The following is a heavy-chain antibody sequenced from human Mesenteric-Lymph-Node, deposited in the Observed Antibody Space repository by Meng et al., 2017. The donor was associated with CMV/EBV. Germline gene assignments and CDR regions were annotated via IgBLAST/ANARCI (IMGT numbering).Heavy chain of an antibody. V-gene: IGHV3-23*03. CDR1: GFTFNNYA. CDR2: ICSGNSGKT. D-gene: IGHD3-22*01. J-gene: IGHJ4*01. Sequence: GGSLRLSCAASGFTFNNYAMNWVRQAPGKGLEYVAVICSGNSGKTLYSESVGGRFTISRDNYNNMLYLQMNSLRVEDTAFYYCAKDRYSGSSGNLNEYWGQG. CDR3: AKDRYSGSSGNLNEY.